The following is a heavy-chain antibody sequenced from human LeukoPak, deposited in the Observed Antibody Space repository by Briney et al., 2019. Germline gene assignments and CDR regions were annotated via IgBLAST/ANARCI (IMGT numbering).Heavy chain of an antibody. CDR2: ISSSSSYT. CDR1: GFTFSDYY. Sequence: PGGSLRLSCAASGFTFSDYYMSWIRQAPGKGLEWVSYISSSSSYTNYADSVKGRFTISRDNAKNSLYLQMNSLRAEDTAVYYCARDDGCSGGSCYSGGVDVWGKGTTVTVSS. CDR3: ARDDGCSGGSCYSGGVDV. D-gene: IGHD2-15*01. V-gene: IGHV3-11*06. J-gene: IGHJ6*04.